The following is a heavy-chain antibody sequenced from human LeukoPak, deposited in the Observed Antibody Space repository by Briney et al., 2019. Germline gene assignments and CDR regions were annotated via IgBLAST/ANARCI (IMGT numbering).Heavy chain of an antibody. D-gene: IGHD6-13*01. V-gene: IGHV3-33*01. Sequence: PGGSLRLSCAPSAFSFSSYGTHWVRQAPGKGLGRVAVIWYDGSNKYYADSVKGRLTISRDNSKNTLYLQMNSLRAEDTAVYYCARWGSSFIFDYWGQGTLVTVSS. CDR3: ARWGSSFIFDY. CDR2: IWYDGSNK. CDR1: AFSFSSYG. J-gene: IGHJ4*02.